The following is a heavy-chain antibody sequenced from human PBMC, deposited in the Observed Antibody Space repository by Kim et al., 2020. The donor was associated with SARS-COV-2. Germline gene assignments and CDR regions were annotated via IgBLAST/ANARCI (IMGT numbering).Heavy chain of an antibody. V-gene: IGHV1-2*02. CDR2: INPNSGGT. D-gene: IGHD3-16*02. Sequence: ASVKVSCKASGYTFTGYYMHWVRQAPGQGLEWMGWINPNSGGTNYAQKFQGRVTMTRDTSISTAYMELSRLGSDDTAVYYCARGIYDYVWGSYRSRGEYFDYWGQGTLVTVSS. CDR3: ARGIYDYVWGSYRSRGEYFDY. CDR1: GYTFTGYY. J-gene: IGHJ4*02.